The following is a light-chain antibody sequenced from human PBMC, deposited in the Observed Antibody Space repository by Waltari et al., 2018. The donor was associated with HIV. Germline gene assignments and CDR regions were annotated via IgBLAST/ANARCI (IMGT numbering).Light chain of an antibody. CDR2: EGS. J-gene: IGLJ1*01. Sequence: QSALTQPAYVSGSPGQSFTISCTGTKRDVGSYNLVSWYQQHPGKAPKLMLYEGSKRPSGVSNRFSGSKSGNTASLTISGLQAEDEADYYCCSYAGSNTFVFGTGTKVTVL. CDR1: KRDVGSYNL. CDR3: CSYAGSNTFV. V-gene: IGLV2-23*03.